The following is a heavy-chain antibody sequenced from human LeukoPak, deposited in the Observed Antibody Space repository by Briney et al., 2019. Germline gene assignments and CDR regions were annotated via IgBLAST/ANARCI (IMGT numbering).Heavy chain of an antibody. Sequence: ASVKVSCKASGYTFTGYYMHWLRQAPGQGLEWMGWINPNSGGTNYAQKFQGRVTMTRDTSISTAYMELSRLRSDDTAVYYCARAYGGNSGGLAYWGQGTLVTVSS. CDR1: GYTFTGYY. CDR3: ARAYGGNSGGLAY. J-gene: IGHJ4*02. CDR2: INPNSGGT. V-gene: IGHV1-2*02. D-gene: IGHD4-23*01.